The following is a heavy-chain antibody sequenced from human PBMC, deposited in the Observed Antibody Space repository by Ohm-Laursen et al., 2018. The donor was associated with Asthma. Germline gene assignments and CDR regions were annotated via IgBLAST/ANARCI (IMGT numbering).Heavy chain of an antibody. D-gene: IGHD6-13*01. V-gene: IGHV3-15*01. CDR2: IKSKTDGGTT. Sequence: SLRLSCTASGFTFSNAWMSWVRQAPGKGLEWVGRIKSKTDGGTTDYAAPVKGRFTISRDDSKNTLYLQMNSLKTEDTAVYYCTTDLASSYPPGYWGQGTLVTVSS. J-gene: IGHJ4*02. CDR1: GFTFSNAW. CDR3: TTDLASSYPPGY.